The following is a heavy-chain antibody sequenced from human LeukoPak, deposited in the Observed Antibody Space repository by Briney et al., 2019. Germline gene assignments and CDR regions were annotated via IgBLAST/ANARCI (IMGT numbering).Heavy chain of an antibody. J-gene: IGHJ4*02. Sequence: PGGSLRLSCGASGFTFSNHAMSWVRQAPGKGLEGVSGITGSNGSRYYTDSVKGRFTISRDNSKNTLYLQMNSLRAEDTAVYYCAKDPGYTYGYYFDFWGQGTLLTVS. CDR2: ITGSNGSR. V-gene: IGHV3-23*01. D-gene: IGHD5-18*01. CDR1: GFTFSNHA. CDR3: AKDPGYTYGYYFDF.